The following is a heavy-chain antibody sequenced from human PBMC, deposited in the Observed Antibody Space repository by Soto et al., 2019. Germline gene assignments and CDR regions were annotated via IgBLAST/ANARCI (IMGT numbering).Heavy chain of an antibody. D-gene: IGHD3-3*01. CDR1: GGSISSGDYY. CDR3: ARANYDFWSGYSYYFDY. J-gene: IGHJ4*02. V-gene: IGHV4-30-4*01. Sequence: QVQLQESGPGLVKPSQTLSLTCTVSGGSISSGDYYWSWIRQPPGKGLEWIGYIYYSGSTYYNPSLKSRVTISVDTSKNQFSLKLSSVTAADTAVYYCARANYDFWSGYSYYFDYWGQGTLVTVS. CDR2: IYYSGST.